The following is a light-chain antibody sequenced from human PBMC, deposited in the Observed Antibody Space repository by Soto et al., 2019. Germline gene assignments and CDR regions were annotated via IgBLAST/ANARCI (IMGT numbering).Light chain of an antibody. CDR2: AAS. Sequence: VLTQSPATLSLSPGEIATLSCRASQNVGNNLAWYQQKSGQAPRLLIYAASDRATGVPARFSGRMSGTDFTLTISSLEHEDFATYFCQQRSRWPRGTFGRGTKLE. J-gene: IGKJ2*02. V-gene: IGKV3-11*01. CDR3: QQRSRWPRGT. CDR1: QNVGNN.